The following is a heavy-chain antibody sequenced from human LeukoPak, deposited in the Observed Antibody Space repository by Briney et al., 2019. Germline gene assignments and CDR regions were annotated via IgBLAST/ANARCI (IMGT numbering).Heavy chain of an antibody. CDR2: IIGIVGST. CDR3: AKGLAGYSSSWYLTGGYYFDY. Sequence: GGSRRPSWPASGFTFTIYAIGWARQAPGKGLGWVSAIIGIVGSTYYADSVKGRFNISRDNSKNTLYLQMNSLRAEDTAVYYCAKGLAGYSSSWYLTGGYYFDYWGQGTLVTVSS. CDR1: GFTFTIYA. J-gene: IGHJ4*02. D-gene: IGHD6-13*01. V-gene: IGHV3-23*01.